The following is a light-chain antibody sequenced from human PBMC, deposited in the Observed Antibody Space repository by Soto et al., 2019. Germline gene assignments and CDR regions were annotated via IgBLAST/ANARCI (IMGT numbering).Light chain of an antibody. CDR1: QSVGSY. V-gene: IGKV3-11*01. CDR2: DAS. J-gene: IGKJ5*01. Sequence: VELTQSPATLSLSPGERATLSCRASQSVGSYLAWYQRKPGQAPRLLIYDASNRATGIPARFSGSGSGTDFTLTISSLEPEDFAVYYCQQRKNWPITFGQGTRLEIK. CDR3: QQRKNWPIT.